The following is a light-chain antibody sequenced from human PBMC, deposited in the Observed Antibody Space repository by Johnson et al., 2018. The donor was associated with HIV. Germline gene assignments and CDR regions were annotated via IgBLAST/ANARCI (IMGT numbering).Light chain of an antibody. J-gene: IGLJ1*01. V-gene: IGLV1-51*02. CDR2: ENN. CDR3: GTWDSSLRSGF. Sequence: QSVLTQPPSVSAAPGQKVTISFSGNRSDIEVNSVSWYQQLPGTAPRVLIYENNKRPSGIPDRFSGSKSGTSATLGITGLQTGDEADYYCGTWDSSLRSGFFGTGTKVTVL. CDR1: RSDIEVNS.